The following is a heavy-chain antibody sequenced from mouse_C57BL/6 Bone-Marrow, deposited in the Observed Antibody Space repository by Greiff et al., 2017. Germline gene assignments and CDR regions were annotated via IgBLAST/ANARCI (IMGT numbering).Heavy chain of an antibody. D-gene: IGHD1-2*01. Sequence: EVKLMESGGGLVKPGGSLKLSCAASGFTFSDYGMHWVRQAPEKGLEWVAYISSGSSTIYYADTVKGRFTISRDNAKNTLFLQMTSLRSEDTAMYYCARHLLRPLMDYWGQGTSVTVSS. CDR1: GFTFSDYG. CDR2: ISSGSSTI. CDR3: ARHLLRPLMDY. V-gene: IGHV5-17*01. J-gene: IGHJ4*01.